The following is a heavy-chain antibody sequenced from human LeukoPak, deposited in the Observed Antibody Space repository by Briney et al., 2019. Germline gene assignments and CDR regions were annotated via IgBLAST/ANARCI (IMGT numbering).Heavy chain of an antibody. CDR2: IHHSGSS. CDR3: ARSIAVAVHSFNWFDP. J-gene: IGHJ5*02. CDR1: GGSVSFDY. V-gene: IGHV4-59*08. D-gene: IGHD6-19*01. Sequence: SETLSLTCTVSGGSVSFDYWSWIRQPPGKGLEWVGSIHHSGSSNYNSSLKSRVTLSLDTSKNQFSLKLSSVTAADAAVYYCARSIAVAVHSFNWFDPWGQGTLVTVSS.